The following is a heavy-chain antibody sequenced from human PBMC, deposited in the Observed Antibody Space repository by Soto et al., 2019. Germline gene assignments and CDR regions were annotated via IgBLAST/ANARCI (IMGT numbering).Heavy chain of an antibody. J-gene: IGHJ4*02. CDR2: VIPVFNTS. D-gene: IGHD4-17*01. CDR3: ARGDEMTAVTIFEY. CDR1: GGAFGRYS. V-gene: IGHV1-69*01. Sequence: QVQLEQSGPEVKRPGTSVKVSCKASGGAFGRYSVSWVRQAPGQGLEWIGGVIPVFNTSNYSLKFQGRVAIFAYLSTSSVFMELRSLRSEDTALYYCARGDEMTAVTIFEYWGQGTLVTVSS.